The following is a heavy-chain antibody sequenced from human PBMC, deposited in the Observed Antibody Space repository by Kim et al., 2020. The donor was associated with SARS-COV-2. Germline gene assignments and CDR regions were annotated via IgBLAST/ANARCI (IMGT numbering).Heavy chain of an antibody. CDR2: IIPILGIA. D-gene: IGHD5-18*01. CDR1: GGTFSSYA. V-gene: IGHV1-69*04. J-gene: IGHJ4*02. CDR3: ATTREEGYSYVQYDY. Sequence: SVKVSCKASGGTFSSYAISWVRPAPGQGLEWMGRIIPILGIANYAQKFQGRVTITADKSTSTAYMELSSLRSEDTAVYYCATTREEGYSYVQYDYWGQGTLVTVSS.